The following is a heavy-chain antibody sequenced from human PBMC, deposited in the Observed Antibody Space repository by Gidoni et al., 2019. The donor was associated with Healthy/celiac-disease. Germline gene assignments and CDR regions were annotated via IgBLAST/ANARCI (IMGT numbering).Heavy chain of an antibody. D-gene: IGHD2-2*01. CDR1: GGTFSGYA. J-gene: IGHJ6*02. CDR3: ARDLCSSTSCYLSYYYYGMDV. CDR2: IIPIFGTA. V-gene: IGHV1-69*01. Sequence: QVQLVQSGAEVKKPGSSVKVSCKASGGTFSGYAIRLVRQAPGQGLEWMGGIIPIFGTANYAQKFQGRATITADESTSTAYMELSSLRSEDTAVYYCARDLCSSTSCYLSYYYYGMDVWGQGTTVTVSS.